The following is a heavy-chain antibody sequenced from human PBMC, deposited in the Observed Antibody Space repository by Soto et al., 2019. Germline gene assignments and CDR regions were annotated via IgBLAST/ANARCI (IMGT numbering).Heavy chain of an antibody. J-gene: IGHJ4*02. CDR2: VSNDGSSK. D-gene: IGHD3-22*01. CDR3: AKEIGDSSDYPRAY. V-gene: IGHV3-30*18. CDR1: GFTFSSLG. Sequence: QVQLVESGGGVVQPGRSLRLSCAASGFTFSSLGMHWVRQSPGKGLEWVAIVSNDGSSKYYADSVKGRFTISRDNSKNTLDLQLNSLRAEDTAVYYCAKEIGDSSDYPRAYWGQGTLVTVSS.